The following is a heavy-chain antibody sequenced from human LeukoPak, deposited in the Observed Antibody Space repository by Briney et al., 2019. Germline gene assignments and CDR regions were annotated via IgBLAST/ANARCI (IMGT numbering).Heavy chain of an antibody. D-gene: IGHD6-19*01. J-gene: IGHJ4*02. CDR2: ISYGGTTI. CDR3: ARDGGSAWFLDY. Sequence: GGSLRLSCAASGFTFSDSYMTWIRQAPGKGLEWVSYISYGGTTIYYADSVKGRFTISRDNAMSSLYLQMNSLRAEDTAVYYCARDGGSAWFLDYWGQGTLVTVSS. V-gene: IGHV3-11*04. CDR1: GFTFSDSY.